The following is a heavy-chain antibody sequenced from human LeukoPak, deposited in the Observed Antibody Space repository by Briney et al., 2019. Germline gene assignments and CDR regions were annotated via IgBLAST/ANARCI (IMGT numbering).Heavy chain of an antibody. Sequence: SETLSLTCTVSGGSISNYYWSWIRQPPGKGLEWIGYIYYSGSTNYNPSLKSRVTISVDTSKNQFSLKLSSVTAADTAVYYCARHRSGSSWFAPWGQGTLVTVSS. CDR3: ARHRSGSSWFAP. D-gene: IGHD6-19*01. CDR2: IYYSGST. V-gene: IGHV4-59*08. J-gene: IGHJ5*02. CDR1: GGSISNYY.